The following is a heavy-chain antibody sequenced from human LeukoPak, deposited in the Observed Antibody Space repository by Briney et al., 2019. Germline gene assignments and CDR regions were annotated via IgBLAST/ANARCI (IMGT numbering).Heavy chain of an antibody. D-gene: IGHD3-10*01. V-gene: IGHV3-23*01. CDR1: GLTFSNYA. CDR3: AKGSTYFFGSGTSDDAFDI. Sequence: GGSLRLSCAASGLTFSNYAMSWVRQAPGKGLEWVSSISGGGGSTHYADSVKGRFTISRDNSKSTMYLQVNSLRAEDTAVYYCAKGSTYFFGSGTSDDAFDIWGQGTMVTVSS. CDR2: ISGGGGST. J-gene: IGHJ3*02.